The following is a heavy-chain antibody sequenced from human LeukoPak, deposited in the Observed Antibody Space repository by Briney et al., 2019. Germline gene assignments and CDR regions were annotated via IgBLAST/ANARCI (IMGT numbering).Heavy chain of an antibody. D-gene: IGHD4-17*01. J-gene: IGHJ4*02. CDR1: GFTYTSYD. CDR3: ARAGYGDPGDFGY. CDR2: MNPNSGNT. Sequence: ASVKVSCKASGFTYTSYDINWVRQATGQGLEWMGWMNPNSGNTGYAQKFQGRVTMTRNTSISTAYTELSSLRSEDTAVYYCARAGYGDPGDFGYWGQGTLVTVSS. V-gene: IGHV1-8*01.